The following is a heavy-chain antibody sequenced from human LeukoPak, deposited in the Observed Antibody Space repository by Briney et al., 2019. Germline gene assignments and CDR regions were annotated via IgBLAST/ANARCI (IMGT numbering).Heavy chain of an antibody. CDR1: GFTFSSYE. D-gene: IGHD1-26*01. J-gene: IGHJ6*03. CDR2: ISSSGSTI. Sequence: PGGSMRLSCAASGFTFSSYEMNWVRQAPGKGLEWVSYISSSGSTIYYADSVKGRFTISRDNAKNSLYLQMNSLRAEDTAVYYCARDRGSYYYYMDVWGKGTTVTVSS. CDR3: ARDRGSYYYYMDV. V-gene: IGHV3-48*03.